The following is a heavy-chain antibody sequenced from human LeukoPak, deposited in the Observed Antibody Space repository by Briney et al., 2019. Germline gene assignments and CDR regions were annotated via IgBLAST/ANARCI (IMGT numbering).Heavy chain of an antibody. CDR1: GFTFSSYW. Sequence: GGSLRLSCEASGFTFSSYWMHWVRQASGKGLVWVSRINSDGSITSYADSVKGRFTISRDNAKNTLYLQMNSLRVEDTAMYYCARDGILVAGTVGWFDPWGQGTLVTVSS. J-gene: IGHJ5*02. CDR2: INSDGSIT. D-gene: IGHD6-19*01. V-gene: IGHV3-74*01. CDR3: ARDGILVAGTVGWFDP.